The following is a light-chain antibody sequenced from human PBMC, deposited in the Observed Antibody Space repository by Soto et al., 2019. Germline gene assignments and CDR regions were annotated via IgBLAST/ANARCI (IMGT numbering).Light chain of an antibody. J-gene: IGLJ1*01. CDR3: CSYAGSYTYV. Sequence: QSALTQPRSVSGSPGQSVTISCTGTSSDVGGYNYVSWYQQHPGKAPKLMIYDVNLRPSGVPDRFSGSKSGNTASLTISGLQTEDEADYYCCSYAGSYTYVFATGTKSPS. CDR1: SSDVGGYNY. CDR2: DVN. V-gene: IGLV2-11*01.